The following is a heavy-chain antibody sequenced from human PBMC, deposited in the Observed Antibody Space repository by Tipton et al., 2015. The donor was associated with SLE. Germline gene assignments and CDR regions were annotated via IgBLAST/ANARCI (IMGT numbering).Heavy chain of an antibody. V-gene: IGHV4-34*01. CDR2: IHHSGST. CDR3: ARDSWCTAGSDSYYYCGMDV. J-gene: IGHJ6*02. CDR1: GGSFSRYY. D-gene: IGHD4/OR15-4a*01. Sequence: TLSLTCGVYGGSFSRYYWSWIRQTPGKGLEWIGDIHHSGSTNHNPSLKSRVTMSVDTSKNQFSLTLSSVTAADTAVYYCARDSWCTAGSDSYYYCGMDVWGQGTTVTVSS.